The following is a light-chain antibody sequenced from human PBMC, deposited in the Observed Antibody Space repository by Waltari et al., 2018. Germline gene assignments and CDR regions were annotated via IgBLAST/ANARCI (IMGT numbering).Light chain of an antibody. Sequence: ETVMTQSPATLSMSPGETATPSSSASHRIVSNLACYQQRHRQEPRLLLYGVSSRATGVPARCSGSWSWTQFTLTISSLQSADFAVYFCLQYGDWPPWTFGQGTKVEFK. J-gene: IGKJ1*01. CDR2: GVS. V-gene: IGKV3-15*01. CDR1: HRIVSN. CDR3: LQYGDWPPWT.